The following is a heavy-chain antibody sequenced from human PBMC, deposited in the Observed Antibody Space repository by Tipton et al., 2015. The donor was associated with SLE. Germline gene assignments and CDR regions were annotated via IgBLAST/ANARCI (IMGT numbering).Heavy chain of an antibody. CDR1: GCSISSGGYY. CDR3: ATPGSCQAEPFDC. J-gene: IGHJ4*02. D-gene: IGHD2-15*01. CDR2: IHHSGST. Sequence: LRLSCTVSGCSISSGGYYWIWLPHHPGKGLQWIGSIHHSGSTHYNLSLKSRFIISVDTSKNRFSLEVSSVTAADTALYYCATPGSCQAEPFDCRGQ. V-gene: IGHV4-31*02.